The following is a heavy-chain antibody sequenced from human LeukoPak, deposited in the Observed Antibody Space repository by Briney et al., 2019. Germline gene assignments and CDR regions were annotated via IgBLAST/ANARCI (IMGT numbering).Heavy chain of an antibody. Sequence: ASVKVSCKASGGTFSSYAISWVRQAPGQGLEWMGGIIPIFGTANYAQKFQGRVTITADESTSTAYMELSSLRAEDTAVYYCAKRSVDYGGNYDYWGQGTLVTVSS. V-gene: IGHV1-69*01. CDR2: IIPIFGTA. CDR3: AKRSVDYGGNYDY. CDR1: GGTFSSYA. D-gene: IGHD4-23*01. J-gene: IGHJ4*02.